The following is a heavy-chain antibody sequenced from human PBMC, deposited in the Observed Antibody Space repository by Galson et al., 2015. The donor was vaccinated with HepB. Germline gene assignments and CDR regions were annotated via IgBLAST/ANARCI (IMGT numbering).Heavy chain of an antibody. CDR1: GFIFSSYW. CDR3: ARDWGLGTFDY. V-gene: IGHV3-7*03. D-gene: IGHD3-16*01. Sequence: SLRLSCAASGFIFSSYWMSWVRQGPGKGLEWVATIKHDGNEKYYVDSAKGRFTISRDNAKKSLYLQMNSLRAEDTAMYYCARDWGLGTFDYWGQGTLVTVSS. J-gene: IGHJ4*02. CDR2: IKHDGNEK.